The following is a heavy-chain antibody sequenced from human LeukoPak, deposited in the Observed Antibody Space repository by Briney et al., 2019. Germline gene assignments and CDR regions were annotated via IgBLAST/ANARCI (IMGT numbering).Heavy chain of an antibody. CDR1: GFTFSSYG. V-gene: IGHV3-30*18. CDR3: AKDSHWILFDD. J-gene: IGHJ4*02. CDR2: ISYDGSKK. D-gene: IGHD2-2*03. Sequence: PGRSLRLSCAASGFTFSSYGMHCVRQAPGKGLEWVAVISYDGSKKYYADSVKGRFTISRDNSKNTLYLQMDSLRDEDTAVYYCAKDSHWILFDDWGQGTLVTVSS.